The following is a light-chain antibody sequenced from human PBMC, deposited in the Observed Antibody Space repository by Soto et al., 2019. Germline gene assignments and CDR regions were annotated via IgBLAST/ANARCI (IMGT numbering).Light chain of an antibody. CDR1: SSDVGGYNY. CDR2: DVS. V-gene: IGLV2-14*01. CDR3: SSYTSSSTLYV. Sequence: QSVLTQPASVSGSPGQSITISCTGTSSDVGGYNYVSWYQQHPGKAPKLMIYDVSNRPSGVSNHFSGSKSGNTASLTISGLQAEDVADYYCSSYTSSSTLYVFGTGTKATVL. J-gene: IGLJ1*01.